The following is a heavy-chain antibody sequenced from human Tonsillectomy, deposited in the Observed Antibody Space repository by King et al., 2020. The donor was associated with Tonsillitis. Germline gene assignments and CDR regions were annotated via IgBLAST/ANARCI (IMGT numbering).Heavy chain of an antibody. V-gene: IGHV4-39*07. CDR2: LYYSGST. D-gene: IGHD4-17*01. CDR1: GGSISNSDYF. CDR3: ARHRTTVPTSEY. Sequence: QLQESGPGLVKPSETLSLTCTVSGGSISNSDYFWGWIRQPPGKGLEWIGSLYYSGSTYNNPSLKSRVTISVDTSKNQFSLKLSSATAADTAVYYCARHRTTVPTSEYWGQGTLVTVSS. J-gene: IGHJ4*02.